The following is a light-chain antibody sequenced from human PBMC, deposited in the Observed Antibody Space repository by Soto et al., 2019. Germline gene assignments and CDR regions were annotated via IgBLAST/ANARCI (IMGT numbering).Light chain of an antibody. Sequence: EIVLTQSPGTLSLSPGETATLSCRASQSVDSSYFAWYQHKPGQAPRLLIYGASNRATGIPDRFSGSGSGTDFTLTISRLEPEDFAVYYCQQYGSSPFTFGPGTKVDFK. J-gene: IGKJ3*01. V-gene: IGKV3-20*01. CDR3: QQYGSSPFT. CDR2: GAS. CDR1: QSVDSSY.